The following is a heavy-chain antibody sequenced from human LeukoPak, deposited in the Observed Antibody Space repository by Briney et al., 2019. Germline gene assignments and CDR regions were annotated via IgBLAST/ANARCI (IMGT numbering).Heavy chain of an antibody. CDR3: ARGTGSGGRLPADV. CDR1: GFTFSSYA. D-gene: IGHD2-15*01. Sequence: GGSLRLSCAASGFTFSSYAMHWVRQAPGRGLEYVSAISSNGGSTYYANSLKGRFTISRDNSKNTLYLQMGSLRAEDMAVYYCARGTGSGGRLPADVWGQGTTVTVSS. V-gene: IGHV3-64*01. CDR2: ISSNGGST. J-gene: IGHJ6*02.